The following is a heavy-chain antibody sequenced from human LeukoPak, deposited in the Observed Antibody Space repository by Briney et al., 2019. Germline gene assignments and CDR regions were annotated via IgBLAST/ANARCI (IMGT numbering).Heavy chain of an antibody. V-gene: IGHV3-9*01. CDR1: GFTFDDYA. CDR3: AKLPDYYDSSGYYSDAFDI. D-gene: IGHD3-22*01. J-gene: IGHJ3*02. CDR2: ISWNSGSI. Sequence: GGSLRLSCAASGFTFDDYAMHWVRQAPGKGLEWVSGISWNSGSIGYADSVKGRFTISRDNAKNSLYLQMNSLRAEDTALYYCAKLPDYYDSSGYYSDAFDIWGQGTMVTVSS.